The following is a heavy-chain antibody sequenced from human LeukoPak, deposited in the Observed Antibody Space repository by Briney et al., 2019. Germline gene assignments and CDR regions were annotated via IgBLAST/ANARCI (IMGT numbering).Heavy chain of an antibody. CDR2: INSDGSST. Sequence: GGSLRLSCAASGFTFSNYWMHWVRQAPGKGLVWVSGINSDGSSTSYADSVEGRFTISRDNAKNTLYLQMNSLRAEDTAVYYCVVDSSGYWAFDYWGQGTLVTVSS. V-gene: IGHV3-74*01. D-gene: IGHD3-22*01. J-gene: IGHJ4*02. CDR3: VVDSSGYWAFDY. CDR1: GFTFSNYW.